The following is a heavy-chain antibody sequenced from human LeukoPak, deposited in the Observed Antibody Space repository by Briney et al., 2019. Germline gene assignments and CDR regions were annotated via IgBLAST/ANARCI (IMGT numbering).Heavy chain of an antibody. J-gene: IGHJ4*02. D-gene: IGHD3-10*01. Sequence: SETLSLTCTVSGASINSAGYYWSWIRQLPGKGLEWIGYIHHSGSTYYNPSLKSRVIISVDTSKNQFSLKLSSVTAADTAVYYCARESNYGSGSYSYWGQGTLVTVSS. V-gene: IGHV4-31*03. CDR2: IHHSGST. CDR3: ARESNYGSGSYSY. CDR1: GASINSAGYY.